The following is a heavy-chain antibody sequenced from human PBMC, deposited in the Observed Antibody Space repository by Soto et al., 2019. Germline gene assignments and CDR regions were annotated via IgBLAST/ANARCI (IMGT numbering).Heavy chain of an antibody. CDR1: GFTFSSYA. CDR2: ISGSGGST. J-gene: IGHJ4*02. Sequence: GGSLRFSCAASGFTFSSYAMSWVRQAPGKGLEWVSAISGSGGSTYHADSVKGRFTISRDNSKNTLYLQMNSLRAEDTAVYYCAKLDDILTGYLDYWGQGTLVTVSS. CDR3: AKLDDILTGYLDY. V-gene: IGHV3-23*01. D-gene: IGHD3-9*01.